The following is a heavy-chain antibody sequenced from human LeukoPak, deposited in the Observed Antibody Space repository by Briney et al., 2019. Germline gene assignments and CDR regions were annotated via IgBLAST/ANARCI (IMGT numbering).Heavy chain of an antibody. CDR3: ARGKMVRGGRSKNFDY. CDR2: INHSGST. V-gene: IGHV4-4*02. CDR1: GGSISSSTSC. D-gene: IGHD3-10*01. J-gene: IGHJ4*02. Sequence: PSETLSLTCTVSGGSISSSTSCWSWVRQPPGKGLEWIGEINHSGSTNYNPSLKSRVTISVDTSKNQFSLKLSSVTAADTAVYYCARGKMVRGGRSKNFDYWGQGTLVTVSS.